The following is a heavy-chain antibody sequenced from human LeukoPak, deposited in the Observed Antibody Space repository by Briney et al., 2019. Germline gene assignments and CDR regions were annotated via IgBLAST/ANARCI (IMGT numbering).Heavy chain of an antibody. CDR3: ARDWYYYDSSGYYPRYYFDY. CDR1: GGSISSSSYY. Sequence: SETLSLTCTVSGGSISSSSYYWGWIRQPPGKGLEWIGSIYYSGSTYYNPSLKSRVTISVDTSKNQFSLKLSSVTAADTAVYYCARDWYYYDSSGYYPRYYFDYWGQGTLVTVSS. D-gene: IGHD3-22*01. J-gene: IGHJ4*02. CDR2: IYYSGST. V-gene: IGHV4-39*07.